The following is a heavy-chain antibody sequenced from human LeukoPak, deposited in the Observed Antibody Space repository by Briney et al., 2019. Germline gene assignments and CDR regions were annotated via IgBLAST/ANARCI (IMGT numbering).Heavy chain of an antibody. Sequence: GASVKVSCKASGYTFTGYYIHWVRQAPGQGLEWMGWINPKSGGTEYAQKFRGRVTMTRDTTVNTAYMDLNRLRSDDTAVYYCAREDGSGSYYPRFDYWGQGTLVTVSS. J-gene: IGHJ4*02. CDR3: AREDGSGSYYPRFDY. D-gene: IGHD3-10*01. CDR1: GYTFTGYY. V-gene: IGHV1-2*02. CDR2: INPKSGGT.